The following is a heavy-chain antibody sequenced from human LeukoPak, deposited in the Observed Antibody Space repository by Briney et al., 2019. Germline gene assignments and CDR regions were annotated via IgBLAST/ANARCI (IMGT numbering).Heavy chain of an antibody. CDR2: ISDSDRST. CDR1: GFTFSSYA. J-gene: IGHJ4*02. V-gene: IGHV3-23*01. Sequence: PGGSLRLSCAASGFTFSSYALSWVRQAPGKGLEWVSVISDSDRSTNYTDSVKGRFTISRDNSENTLYLQMNSLGAEDTAVYYCAKVRAGWYFDYWGQGTLVTVSS. CDR3: AKVRAGWYFDY. D-gene: IGHD6-19*01.